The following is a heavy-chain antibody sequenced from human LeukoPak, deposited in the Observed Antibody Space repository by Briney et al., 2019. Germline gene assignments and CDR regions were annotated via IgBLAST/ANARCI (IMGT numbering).Heavy chain of an antibody. D-gene: IGHD3-16*01. CDR1: GGSISSYY. CDR3: ARGGGLDV. V-gene: IGHV3-7*03. Sequence: ETLSLTCTVSGGSISSYYWSWIRQPPGKGLEWVASINHNGNVNYYVDSVKGRFTISRDNAKNSLYLQMSNLRAEDTAVYFCARGGGLDVWGQGATVTVSS. J-gene: IGHJ6*02. CDR2: INHNGNVN.